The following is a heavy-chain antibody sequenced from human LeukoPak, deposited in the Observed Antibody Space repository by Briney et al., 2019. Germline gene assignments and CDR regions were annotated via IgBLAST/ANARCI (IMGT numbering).Heavy chain of an antibody. CDR3: ARDSMRIQTGTTP. CDR1: GGSFSGYY. D-gene: IGHD1-1*01. V-gene: IGHV4-34*01. Sequence: PSETLSLTCAVYGGSFSGYYWSWIRQPPGKGLEWIGEINHSGSTNYNPSLKSRVTISVDTSKNQFSLKLTSVTAADTALYFCARDSMRIQTGTTPWDQGTLVTVSS. J-gene: IGHJ5*02. CDR2: INHSGST.